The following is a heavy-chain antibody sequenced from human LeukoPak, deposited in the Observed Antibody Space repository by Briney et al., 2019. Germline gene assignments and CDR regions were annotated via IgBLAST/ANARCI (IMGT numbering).Heavy chain of an antibody. V-gene: IGHV4-59*12. CDR2: FHHSGNT. J-gene: IGHJ4*02. CDR3: AGRENDSSGYYLDY. CDR1: GASISRYY. Sequence: SETLSLTCSVSGASISRYYWSWIRQPPGKGLEWIGYFHHSGNTNYSPSLSSRITMSVDTSKNQFSLKLSSVTAADTAVYYCAGRENDSSGYYLDYWGQGTLVTVSS. D-gene: IGHD3-22*01.